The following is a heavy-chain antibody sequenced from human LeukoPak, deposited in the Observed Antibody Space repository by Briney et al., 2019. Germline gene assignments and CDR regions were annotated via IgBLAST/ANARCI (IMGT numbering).Heavy chain of an antibody. V-gene: IGHV4-59*01. CDR1: GGSFSGYY. CDR2: IYYSGST. D-gene: IGHD3-3*01. CDR3: ARGHYDFWSGYPNWFDP. Sequence: SETLSLTCAVYGGSFSGYYRSWIRQPPGKGLEWIGYIYYSGSTNYNPSLKSRVTISVDTSKNQFSLKLSSVTAADTAVYYCARGHYDFWSGYPNWFDPWGQGTLVTVSS. J-gene: IGHJ5*02.